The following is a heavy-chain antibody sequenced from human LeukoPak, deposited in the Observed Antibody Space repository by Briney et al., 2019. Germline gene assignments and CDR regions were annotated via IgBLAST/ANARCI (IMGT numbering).Heavy chain of an antibody. J-gene: IGHJ4*02. CDR3: ARDQQRVDYGDYVTH. Sequence: GGSLRLSCAASGFTFSDYYMSWIRQAPGRGLEWVSYISSSGSTIYYADSVKGRFTISRDNAKNSLYLQMNSLRAEDTAVYYCARDQQRVDYGDYVTHWGQGTLVTVSS. D-gene: IGHD4-17*01. CDR2: ISSSGSTI. CDR1: GFTFSDYY. V-gene: IGHV3-11*01.